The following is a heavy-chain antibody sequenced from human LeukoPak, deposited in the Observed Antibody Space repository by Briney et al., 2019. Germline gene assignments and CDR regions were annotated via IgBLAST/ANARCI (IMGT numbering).Heavy chain of an antibody. D-gene: IGHD2-2*01. V-gene: IGHV1-18*01. CDR2: ISAYKGVT. CDR3: ARGGSVGYCSSTSCYGLFGWFDP. Sequence: ASVKVSCKPSGYTFISYGISWVRQAPGQGLEWVGWISAYKGVTDYAQKFQGRVAMTTDTSTSTVYMELMSLTFEDTAVYYCARGGSVGYCSSTSCYGLFGWFDPWGQGTLVTVSS. J-gene: IGHJ5*02. CDR1: GYTFISYG.